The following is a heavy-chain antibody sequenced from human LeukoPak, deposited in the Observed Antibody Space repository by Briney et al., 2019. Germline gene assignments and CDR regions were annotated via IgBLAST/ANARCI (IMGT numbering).Heavy chain of an antibody. CDR2: INPSGGST. CDR1: GYTFTSYY. D-gene: IGHD6-6*01. CDR3: ARPESIAARQYYFDY. Sequence: GTSVKVSCKASGYTFTSYYMHWARQAPGQGLEWMGIINPSGGSTSYAQKFQGRVTMTRDTSTSTVYMELSSLRSEDTAVYYCARPESIAARQYYFDYWGQGTLVTVSS. V-gene: IGHV1-46*01. J-gene: IGHJ4*02.